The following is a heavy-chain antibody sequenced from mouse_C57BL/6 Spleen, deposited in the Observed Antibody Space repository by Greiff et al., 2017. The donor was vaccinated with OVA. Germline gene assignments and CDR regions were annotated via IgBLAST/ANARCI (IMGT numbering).Heavy chain of an antibody. V-gene: IGHV1-64*01. CDR2: IHPNSGST. CDR3: ARSGGYDGYAMDY. J-gene: IGHJ4*01. CDR1: GYPFPSSW. Sequence: QVQLQPPGAELVKPGASVKLSCKASGYPFPSSWMHWVKQRPGQGLEWIGMIHPNSGSTNYNEKFKSKATLTVDKSSSTAYMQLSSLTSEDSAVYYCARSGGYDGYAMDYWGQGTSVTVSS. D-gene: IGHD2-2*01.